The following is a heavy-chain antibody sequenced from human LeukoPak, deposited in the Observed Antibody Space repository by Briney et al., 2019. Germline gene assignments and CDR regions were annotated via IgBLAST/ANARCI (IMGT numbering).Heavy chain of an antibody. CDR1: GGTFSNHA. J-gene: IGHJ4*02. D-gene: IGHD6-13*01. CDR2: IIPISGTA. Sequence: GASVNLCFKASGGTFSNHAISWVRQAPGQGLGWMGVIIPISGTANYAQKFQGRVTITADASTSTVYMELSSLTSDDTAVYYCARWAGDSSAWYQALFDYWGQGTLVTVSS. CDR3: ARWAGDSSAWYQALFDY. V-gene: IGHV1-69*13.